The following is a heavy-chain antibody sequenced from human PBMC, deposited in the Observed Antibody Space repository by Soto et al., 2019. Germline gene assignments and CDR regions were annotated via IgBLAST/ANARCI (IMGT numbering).Heavy chain of an antibody. CDR3: ARGPPREYCSGGSCYSNWFDP. CDR2: IWYDGSNK. J-gene: IGHJ5*02. Sequence: WGSLRLSCAAAGFPFSSYGMHWVRQAPGKGLEWVAVIWYDGSNKYYADSVKGRFTISRDNSKNTLYLQMNSLRAEDTAVYYCARGPPREYCSGGSCYSNWFDPWGQGTLVTVSS. CDR1: GFPFSSYG. D-gene: IGHD2-15*01. V-gene: IGHV3-33*01.